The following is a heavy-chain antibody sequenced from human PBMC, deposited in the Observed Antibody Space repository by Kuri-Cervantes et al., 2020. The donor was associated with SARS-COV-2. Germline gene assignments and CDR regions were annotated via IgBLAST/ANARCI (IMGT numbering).Heavy chain of an antibody. CDR2: IKQDGSEK. D-gene: IGHD5-24*01. J-gene: IGHJ3*02. V-gene: IGHV3-7*04. CDR3: AREEWLHIHDAFDI. CDR1: GFTFSSYW. Sequence: LSLTGAAPGFTFSSYWMSWVRQAPGKGLEWVANIKQDGSEKYYVDYVKGRFTISRDNAKNSLYLQMNSLRAEDTAVYYCAREEWLHIHDAFDIWGQGTMVTVSS.